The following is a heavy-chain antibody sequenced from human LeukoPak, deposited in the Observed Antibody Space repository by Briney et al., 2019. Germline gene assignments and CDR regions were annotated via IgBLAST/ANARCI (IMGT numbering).Heavy chain of an antibody. CDR1: EFTFSSYG. CDR3: AKGNILWFGQSIFDY. V-gene: IGHV3-33*06. D-gene: IGHD3-10*01. Sequence: VGSLRLSCAASEFTFSSYGMHWVRQAPGKGLEWVAVIWYDGSNKYYADSVKGRFTISRDNSKNTLYLQMNSLRAEDTAVYYCAKGNILWFGQSIFDYRGQGTLVTVSS. J-gene: IGHJ4*02. CDR2: IWYDGSNK.